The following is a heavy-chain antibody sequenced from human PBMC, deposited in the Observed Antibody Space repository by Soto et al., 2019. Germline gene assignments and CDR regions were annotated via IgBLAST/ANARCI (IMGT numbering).Heavy chain of an antibody. V-gene: IGHV4-30-2*01. CDR2: VYQGGGA. J-gene: IGHJ5*02. CDR1: GGSISSGYC. D-gene: IGHD6-25*01. CDR3: ARDSRLHQGWFHP. Sequence: SETLSLTCTVSGGSISSGYCWSWIRQPPWRGLEWIGYVYQGGGASYNPSLKSRVNISVDRSKNQFSLNLSSVTAADTAIYYCARDSRLHQGWFHPGGQGIQVPVSS.